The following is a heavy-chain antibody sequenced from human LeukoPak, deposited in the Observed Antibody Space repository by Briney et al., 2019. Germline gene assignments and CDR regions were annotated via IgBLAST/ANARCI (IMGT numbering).Heavy chain of an antibody. CDR1: GGSFSGYY. Sequence: PSETLSLTCAVYGGSFSGYYWSWIRQPPGKGLEWIGEINHSGSTNYNPSLKSRVTISVDTSKNQFSLKLSSVTAADTAVYYCARVVVPAAVTASNWFDPWGQGTLVTVSS. CDR2: INHSGST. J-gene: IGHJ5*02. D-gene: IGHD2-2*01. CDR3: ARVVVPAAVTASNWFDP. V-gene: IGHV4-34*01.